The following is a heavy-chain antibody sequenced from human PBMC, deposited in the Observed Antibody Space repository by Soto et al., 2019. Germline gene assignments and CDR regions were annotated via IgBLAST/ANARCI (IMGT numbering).Heavy chain of an antibody. Sequence: PSETLSLTCAIYGSSLGAFHLTWIRQPPGKGLEWIGELIHGGSTTYNPSLKSRVTFSLDTSKSQFSLHLLYVTAADTAVYYCARSPLTYDYVRQTWSEVGDSFDIWGRGTLVTGSS. CDR2: LIHGGST. CDR3: ARSPLTYDYVRQTWSEVGDSFDI. V-gene: IGHV4-34*12. CDR1: GSSLGAFH. D-gene: IGHD3-16*01. J-gene: IGHJ3*02.